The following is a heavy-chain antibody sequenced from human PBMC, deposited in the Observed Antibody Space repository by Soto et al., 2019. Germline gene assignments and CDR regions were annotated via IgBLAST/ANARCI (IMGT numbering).Heavy chain of an antibody. CDR2: ISYDGSNK. D-gene: IGHD6-19*01. CDR3: AKAIAVAGTVDASDI. CDR1: GFTFSSYG. J-gene: IGHJ3*02. Sequence: PGGSLRLSCAASGFTFSSYGMHWVRQAPGKGLEWVAVISYDGSNKYYADSVKGRFTISRDNSKNTLYLQMNSLRAEDTAVYYCAKAIAVAGTVDASDIRGQGTMVTVSS. V-gene: IGHV3-30*18.